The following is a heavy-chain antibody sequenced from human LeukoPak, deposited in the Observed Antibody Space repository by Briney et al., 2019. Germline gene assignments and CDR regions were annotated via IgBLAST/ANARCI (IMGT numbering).Heavy chain of an antibody. CDR3: ARESGYYYDTSGYTFDY. D-gene: IGHD3-22*01. CDR1: GGSSNNYY. Sequence: SETLSLTCTVSGGSSNNYYWSWIRQSAGKGLEWVGRIYTSGSTNYNPSLKSRVSMSVDTSKNQFSLRLRSVTAADTAVYYCARESGYYYDTSGYTFDYWGQGILVTVSS. CDR2: IYTSGST. V-gene: IGHV4-4*07. J-gene: IGHJ4*02.